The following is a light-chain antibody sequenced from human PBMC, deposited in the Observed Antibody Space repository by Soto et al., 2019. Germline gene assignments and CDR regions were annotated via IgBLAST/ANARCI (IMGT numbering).Light chain of an antibody. CDR2: LNSDGSH. Sequence: QPVLTQSPSASASLGASVKLTCTLSSGHSSYAIAWHQQQPEKGPRYLMKLNSDGSHSKGDGIPDRFAGSSSGAERYLTISSLQSEDEAVYYCQTWGTGTRGVFGGRTKLTAL. CDR1: SGHSSYA. J-gene: IGLJ3*02. CDR3: QTWGTGTRGV. V-gene: IGLV4-69*01.